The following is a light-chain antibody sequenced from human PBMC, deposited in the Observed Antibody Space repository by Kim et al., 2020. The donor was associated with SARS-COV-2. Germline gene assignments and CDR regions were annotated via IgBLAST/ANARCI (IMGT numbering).Light chain of an antibody. CDR3: QQRSNWPPWT. CDR2: DAS. V-gene: IGKV3-11*01. CDR1: QSVSSY. J-gene: IGKJ5*01. Sequence: SPGERATLSCRASQSVSSYLAWYQQKPGQAPRLLIYDASNRATGIPARFSGSGSGTDFTLTISSLEPEDFAVYYCQQRSNWPPWTFGQGTRLEIK.